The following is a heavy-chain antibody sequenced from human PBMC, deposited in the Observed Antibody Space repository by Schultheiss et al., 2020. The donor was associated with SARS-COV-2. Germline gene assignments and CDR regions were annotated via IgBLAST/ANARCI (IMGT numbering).Heavy chain of an antibody. CDR1: GFTFSSYA. CDR3: AKRYSSGWYGIDY. CDR2: ISYDGSNK. Sequence: GGSLRLSCAASGFTFSSYAMHWVRQAPGKGLEWVAVISYDGSNKYYADSVKGRFTISRDNSKNTLYLQMSSLRAEDTAVYYCAKRYSSGWYGIDYWGQGTLVTVSS. V-gene: IGHV3-30-3*02. D-gene: IGHD6-19*01. J-gene: IGHJ4*02.